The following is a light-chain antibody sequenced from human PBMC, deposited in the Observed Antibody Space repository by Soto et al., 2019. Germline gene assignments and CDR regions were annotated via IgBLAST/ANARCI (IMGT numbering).Light chain of an antibody. V-gene: IGLV2-23*02. Sequence: SLLNRAASLSGSPGRTITISCTGTIHAFGAYDYVSWFQQHPGKAPKLMISEVNNRPSGVSNRFSGSKSGNTASLTISGLQAEDEADYYCCSYAGSSTFYVFGTGTKVTV. CDR2: EVN. CDR1: IHAFGAYDY. CDR3: CSYAGSSTFYV. J-gene: IGLJ1*01.